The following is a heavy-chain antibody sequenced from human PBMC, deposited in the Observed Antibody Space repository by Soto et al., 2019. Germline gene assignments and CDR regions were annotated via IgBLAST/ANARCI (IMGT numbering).Heavy chain of an antibody. CDR1: GYTFTNYG. V-gene: IGHV1-18*01. J-gene: IGHJ4*02. D-gene: IGHD1-20*01. CDR2: ISAYNGNT. CDR3: ARDAAIGMNDY. Sequence: QVQLVQSGAEVKKPGASVKVSCKASGYTFTNYGISWVRQAPGQGLEWMGWISAYNGNTKYAQKLQGRVTMTTDPSTSTAYMEVRSLRSDDTAVYYCARDAAIGMNDYWGQGTLVTVSS.